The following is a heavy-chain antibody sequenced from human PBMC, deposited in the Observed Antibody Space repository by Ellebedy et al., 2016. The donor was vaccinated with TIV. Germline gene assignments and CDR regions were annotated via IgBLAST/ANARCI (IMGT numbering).Heavy chain of an antibody. CDR3: AKDSGFWSGYSDY. D-gene: IGHD3-3*01. Sequence: GESLKISXAASEFTFSRFGMYWVRQAPGKGLEWVAGISYDGSYKYYADSMKGRFTVSRDNSKNSLFLQLNSPRAEDTAVYYCAKDSGFWSGYSDYWGQGTLVTVSP. CDR2: ISYDGSYK. V-gene: IGHV3-30*18. CDR1: EFTFSRFG. J-gene: IGHJ4*02.